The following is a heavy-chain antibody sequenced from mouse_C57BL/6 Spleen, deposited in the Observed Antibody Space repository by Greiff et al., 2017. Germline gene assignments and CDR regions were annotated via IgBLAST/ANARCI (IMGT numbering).Heavy chain of an antibody. Sequence: EVKLMESGGGLVKPGGSLKLSCAASGFTFSDYGMHWVRQAPEKGLEWVAYISSGSSTIYYADTVKGRVTISRDHAQNTLFLQMTSLRSEDTAMYYCARPRDDEGDYAMDYWGQGTSVTVSS. CDR3: ARPRDDEGDYAMDY. CDR1: GFTFSDYG. CDR2: ISSGSSTI. J-gene: IGHJ4*01. V-gene: IGHV5-17*01.